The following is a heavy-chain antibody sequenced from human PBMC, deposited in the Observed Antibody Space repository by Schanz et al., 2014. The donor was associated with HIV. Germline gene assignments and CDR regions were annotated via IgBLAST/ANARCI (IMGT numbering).Heavy chain of an antibody. J-gene: IGHJ4*02. D-gene: IGHD4-4*01. V-gene: IGHV3-48*02. CDR2: ISPGGDTI. Sequence: EVQLVESGGGLVQPGGTLRLSCATSGFTFRTFSMDWVRQAPGRGLEWLAYISPGGDTIYYAESVQGRFTISRDYAKSSLYLQMNSLRDDDTAVYYCARGWRENSFDYWGQGTLVTVSS. CDR1: GFTFRTFS. CDR3: ARGWRENSFDY.